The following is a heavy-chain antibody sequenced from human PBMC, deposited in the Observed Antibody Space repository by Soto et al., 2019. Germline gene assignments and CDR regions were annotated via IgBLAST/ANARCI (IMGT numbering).Heavy chain of an antibody. CDR3: AKSVYNWNDGFFDY. D-gene: IGHD1-1*01. V-gene: IGHV3-30*18. CDR1: GFTFSTYG. CDR2: ISYDGVNK. J-gene: IGHJ4*02. Sequence: QVQLVESGGGVVQPGRSLRLSCAASGFTFSTYGMHWVRQAPGKGLEWVAVISYDGVNKYYADSVKGRFTISRYNSKNTLYLQMNSLRAEDTAVYYCAKSVYNWNDGFFDYWGQGTLVTVSS.